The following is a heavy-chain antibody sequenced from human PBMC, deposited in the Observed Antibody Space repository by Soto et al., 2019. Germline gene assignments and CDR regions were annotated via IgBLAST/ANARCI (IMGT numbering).Heavy chain of an antibody. CDR1: GFTFTDYY. J-gene: IGHJ4*02. D-gene: IGHD6-19*01. V-gene: IGHV3-11*01. CDR3: ARLGPWWSSGWYYFDY. CDR2: ISSSGGTI. Sequence: GGSLRLSCAASGFTFTDYYMSWIRQAPGKGLEWVSYISSSGGTIYYADSVKGRFTTSRDYAKNSRSLQMNSLRAQDTAVYYCARLGPWWSSGWYYFDYWGQGTPVTVSS.